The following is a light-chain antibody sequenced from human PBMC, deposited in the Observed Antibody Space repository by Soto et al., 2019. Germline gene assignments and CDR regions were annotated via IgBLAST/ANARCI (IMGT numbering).Light chain of an antibody. J-gene: IGLJ2*01. CDR3: SVWDDRLNGPV. Sequence: QPVLTQPPSVSGAPRQRVTISCSGSQPNVGNNAVNWYQQLPGKAPKLLIYYDDLLSSGVSDRFSGSKSGPSASLAISGRQSEDEADYYCSVWDDRLNGPVFGGGTKLTVL. V-gene: IGLV1-36*01. CDR1: QPNVGNNA. CDR2: YDD.